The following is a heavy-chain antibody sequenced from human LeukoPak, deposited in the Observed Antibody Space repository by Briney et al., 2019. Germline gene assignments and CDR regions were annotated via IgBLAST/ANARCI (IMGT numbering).Heavy chain of an antibody. Sequence: SVKVSCKASGGTLSSYAISWVRQAPGQGLEWMGGIIPIFGTANYAQKFQGRVTITADESTSTAYMELSSLRSEDTAVYYCATHFSREGLRLLEYYYYYYMDVWGKGTTVTVSS. V-gene: IGHV1-69*13. D-gene: IGHD5-12*01. CDR3: ATHFSREGLRLLEYYYYYYMDV. J-gene: IGHJ6*03. CDR1: GGTLSSYA. CDR2: IIPIFGTA.